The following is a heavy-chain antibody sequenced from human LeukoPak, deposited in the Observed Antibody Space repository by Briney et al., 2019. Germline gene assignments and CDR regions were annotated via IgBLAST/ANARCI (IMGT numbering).Heavy chain of an antibody. J-gene: IGHJ4*02. D-gene: IGHD4-17*01. V-gene: IGHV3-48*01. CDR2: ISSSSSTI. CDR3: ARDISSYGDSSLYDY. Sequence: GSLRLSCAASGFTFSSYSMNWVRQAPGKGLEWVSSISSSSSTIYCADSVKGRFTISRDNAKNSLYLQMNSLRAEDTAVYYCARDISSYGDSSLYDYWGQGTLVTVSS. CDR1: GFTFSSYS.